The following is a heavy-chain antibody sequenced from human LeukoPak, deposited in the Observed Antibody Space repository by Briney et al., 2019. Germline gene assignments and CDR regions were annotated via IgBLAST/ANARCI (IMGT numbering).Heavy chain of an antibody. CDR3: ARESPTEGHFDY. CDR2: VSYDGSIK. V-gene: IGHV3-30-3*01. J-gene: IGHJ4*02. CDR1: GFTFSSYA. Sequence: PGRSPRLSCAASGFTFSSYAMHWVRQAPGKGLEWVAVVSYDGSIKYYTDSVKGRFTISRDNSKNTLYLQMNSLRAEDTAVYYCARESPTEGHFDYWGQGTLVTVSS.